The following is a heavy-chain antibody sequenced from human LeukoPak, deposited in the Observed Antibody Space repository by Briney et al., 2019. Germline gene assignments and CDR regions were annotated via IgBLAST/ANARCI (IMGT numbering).Heavy chain of an antibody. Sequence: GGSLRLSCADSGFTFSSYAMSWVRQAPGKGLEWVSAISGSGGSTYYADSVKGRFTISRDNSKNTLYLQMNSLRAEDTAVYYCAKPPAAPYDSSGYSPHWGQGTLVTVSS. V-gene: IGHV3-23*01. D-gene: IGHD3-22*01. CDR2: ISGSGGST. CDR1: GFTFSSYA. CDR3: AKPPAAPYDSSGYSPH. J-gene: IGHJ4*02.